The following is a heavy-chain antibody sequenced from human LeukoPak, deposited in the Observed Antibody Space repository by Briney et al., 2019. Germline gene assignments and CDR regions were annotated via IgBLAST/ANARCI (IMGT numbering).Heavy chain of an antibody. D-gene: IGHD2-15*01. J-gene: IGHJ3*02. CDR3: AREADCSGGNCYRGPFDI. Sequence: GRSLRLSCAASGFTFSTYAIHWVRQAPGKGLEWVAAIWYDGSNQYYPDSMKGRLSISRDNSKNTLYLQMNSLKVEDTAVYYCAREADCSGGNCYRGPFDIWGQGTMVTVSS. V-gene: IGHV3-33*01. CDR2: IWYDGSNQ. CDR1: GFTFSTYA.